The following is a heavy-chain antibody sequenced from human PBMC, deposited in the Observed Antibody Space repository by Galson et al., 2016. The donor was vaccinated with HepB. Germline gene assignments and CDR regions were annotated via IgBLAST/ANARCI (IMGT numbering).Heavy chain of an antibody. Sequence: SLRLSCAASGFTFSDYALHWVRQAPGKGLEWVAVISYDGRNQNYAESVRGRFTISRDNSKNTLYLQMSSLRAEDTAVYYCARGSHSKQKLPHDFWGRGTLVTVSS. J-gene: IGHJ2*01. D-gene: IGHD1-1*01. CDR3: ARGSHSKQKLPHDF. CDR2: ISYDGRNQ. CDR1: GFTFSDYA. V-gene: IGHV3-30*04.